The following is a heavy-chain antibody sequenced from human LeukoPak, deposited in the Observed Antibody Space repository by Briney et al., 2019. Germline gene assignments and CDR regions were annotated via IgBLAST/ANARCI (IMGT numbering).Heavy chain of an antibody. CDR2: ISGSGGNT. CDR3: AKDLNYYDSSGYLDV. D-gene: IGHD3-22*01. V-gene: IGHV3-23*01. CDR1: GFTLSSYA. J-gene: IGHJ6*03. Sequence: GGSLRLSCAASGFTLSSYAMSWVRQAPGKGLEWVSAISGSGGNTYYADSVKGRFTISRDNSKNTLYLQMNSLRAEDTAVYYCAKDLNYYDSSGYLDVWGKGTTVTISS.